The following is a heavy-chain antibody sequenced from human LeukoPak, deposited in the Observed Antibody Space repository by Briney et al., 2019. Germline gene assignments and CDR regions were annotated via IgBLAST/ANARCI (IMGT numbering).Heavy chain of an antibody. CDR3: TTGGATTCYF. CDR2: IKSKTDGGTI. D-gene: IGHD1-1*01. J-gene: IGHJ4*02. Sequence: GGSLRLSCAVSGFNFSSAEMNWVRQAPGKGLEWVGHIKSKTDGGTIDYAAPVKGRFIISRDDSRNTLYLQMNSLKSEDTAVYYCTTGGATTCYFWGQGTLITVSS. CDR1: GFNFSSAE. V-gene: IGHV3-15*01.